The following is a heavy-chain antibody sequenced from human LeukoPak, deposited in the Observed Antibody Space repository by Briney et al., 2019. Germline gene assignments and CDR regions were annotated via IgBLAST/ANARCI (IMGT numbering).Heavy chain of an antibody. J-gene: IGHJ4*02. CDR1: GFTFSSYA. CDR3: ASDIAAAGKFDY. D-gene: IGHD6-13*01. V-gene: IGHV3-30-3*01. Sequence: PGGSLRLSCAASGFTFSSYAMHWVRQAPGKGLERVAVISYDGSNKYYADSVKGRFTISRDNSKNTLYLQMNSLRAEDTAVYYCASDIAAAGKFDYWGQGTLVTVSS. CDR2: ISYDGSNK.